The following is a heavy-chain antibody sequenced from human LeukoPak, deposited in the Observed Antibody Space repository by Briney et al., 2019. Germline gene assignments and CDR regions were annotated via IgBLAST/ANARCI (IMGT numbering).Heavy chain of an antibody. V-gene: IGHV3-48*03. CDR1: GFTFSSYE. CDR3: ARDCGGGSCYGPYDAFDI. D-gene: IGHD2-15*01. CDR2: ISSSSSTI. Sequence: PGGSLRLSCAASGFTFSSYEMNWVRQAPGKGLEWVSYISSSSSTIYYADSVKGRFTISRDNAKNPLYLQMNSLRAEDTAVYYCARDCGGGSCYGPYDAFDIWGQGTMVTVSS. J-gene: IGHJ3*02.